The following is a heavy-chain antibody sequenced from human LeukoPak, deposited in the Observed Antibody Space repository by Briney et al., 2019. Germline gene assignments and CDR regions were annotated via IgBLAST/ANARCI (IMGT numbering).Heavy chain of an antibody. D-gene: IGHD1-1*01. CDR1: GFTVSSNY. Sequence: SGGSLRLSCAASGFTVSSNYMSWVRQAPGKGLEWVSVIYSGGSTYYADSVKGRFTISRDNSKNALYLQMNSLRAEDTAVYYCAKAGNWNRYFDYWGQGTLVTVSS. CDR3: AKAGNWNRYFDY. CDR2: IYSGGST. V-gene: IGHV3-66*01. J-gene: IGHJ4*02.